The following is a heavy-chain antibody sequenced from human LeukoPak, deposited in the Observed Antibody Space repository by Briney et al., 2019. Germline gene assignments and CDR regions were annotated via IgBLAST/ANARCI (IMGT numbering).Heavy chain of an antibody. CDR2: ISAYNGNT. D-gene: IGHD2-2*01. CDR1: GYTFTSYG. V-gene: IGHV1-18*01. CDR3: ATCSTSVPNWFDP. J-gene: IGHJ5*02. Sequence: GASVKVSCTASGYTFTSYGISWVRQAPGQGLEWMGWISAYNGNTNYAQKLQGRVTMTTDTSTSTAYMELRSLRSDDTAVYYCATCSTSVPNWFDPWGQGTLVTVSS.